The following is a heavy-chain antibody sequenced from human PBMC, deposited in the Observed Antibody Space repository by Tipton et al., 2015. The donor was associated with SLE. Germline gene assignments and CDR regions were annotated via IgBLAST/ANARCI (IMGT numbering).Heavy chain of an antibody. D-gene: IGHD6-25*01. CDR2: IYYSGST. V-gene: IGHV4-59*11. CDR1: GGSISSHY. CDR3: ARGYNGLRSGFDP. Sequence: LSLTCTISGGSISSHYWSWIRQPPGKGLEWIGYIYYSGSTNYNPSLKSRVTISVDTSKNQFSLRLSSVTAADTAVYYCARGYNGLRSGFDPWGQGTLVTVSS. J-gene: IGHJ5*02.